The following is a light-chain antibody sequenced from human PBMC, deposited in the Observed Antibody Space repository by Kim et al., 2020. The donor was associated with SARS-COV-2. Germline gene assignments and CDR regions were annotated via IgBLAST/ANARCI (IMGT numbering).Light chain of an antibody. CDR1: ESVSGS. V-gene: IGKV3-11*01. Sequence: EIVLTQSPATLSLSPGERATLSCRASESVSGSLVWYQQKPGRAPRLVIYNTFNRATGIPARFSGSGSGTDLTLTISSLEPEDFAVYYCQQRTCWPLTFGGGTKVDIK. J-gene: IGKJ4*01. CDR3: QQRTCWPLT. CDR2: NTF.